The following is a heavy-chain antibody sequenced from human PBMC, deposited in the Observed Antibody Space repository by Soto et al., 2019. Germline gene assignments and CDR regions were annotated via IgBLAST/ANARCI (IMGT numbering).Heavy chain of an antibody. Sequence: SVKVSCKASGYTFTGYYMHWVRQAPGQGLEWMGGIIPIFGTANYAQKFQGRVTITADESTSTAYMELSSLRSVDTAVYYCASAIVVVTATRAFDIWGQGTMVTVSS. CDR2: IIPIFGTA. V-gene: IGHV1-69*13. D-gene: IGHD2-21*02. CDR3: ASAIVVVTATRAFDI. CDR1: GYTFTGYY. J-gene: IGHJ3*02.